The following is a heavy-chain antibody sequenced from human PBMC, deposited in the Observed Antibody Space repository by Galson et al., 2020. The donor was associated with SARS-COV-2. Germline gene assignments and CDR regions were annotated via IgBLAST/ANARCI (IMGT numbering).Heavy chain of an antibody. D-gene: IGHD6-19*01. V-gene: IGHV3-7*03. Sequence: GESLKLSCAASGFTFSSYWMSWVRQAPGKGLEWVANIKQDGSEKYYVDSVKGRFTISRDNAKNSLYLQMNSLRAEDTAVYYCARDGGYSSGPDVYYYYGMDVWGQGTTVTVSS. CDR2: IKQDGSEK. J-gene: IGHJ6*02. CDR3: ARDGGYSSGPDVYYYYGMDV. CDR1: GFTFSSYW.